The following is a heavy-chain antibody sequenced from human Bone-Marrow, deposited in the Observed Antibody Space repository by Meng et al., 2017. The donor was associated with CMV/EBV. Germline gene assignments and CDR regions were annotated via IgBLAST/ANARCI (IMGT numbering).Heavy chain of an antibody. CDR3: ARVNSRVGRTGTWFDP. CDR2: IYYSGST. CDR1: GGSTSSSSYY. V-gene: IGHV4-39*01. Sequence: LRLSCTVAGGSTSSSSYYWGWIRQPPGKWLEWIGSIYYSGSTDYNPSLKSRVTISVDTSKNQFSLKLSSVTAADTAVYYCARVNSRVGRTGTWFDPWGQGTLVTVSS. D-gene: IGHD1-26*01. J-gene: IGHJ5*02.